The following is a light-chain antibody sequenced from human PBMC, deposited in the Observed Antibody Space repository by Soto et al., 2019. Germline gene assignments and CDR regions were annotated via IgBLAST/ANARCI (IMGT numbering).Light chain of an antibody. V-gene: IGKV1-12*01. Sequence: DIQMTQSPSSVSASVGDRVTITCRASQDISSRLAWYQQKPGKAPKLLIYAASTLQSGVPSRFSGTVSATDFTLTISSLQPEDFATYYCQHATSFPPLTFDEGTKVEIK. CDR1: QDISSR. CDR2: AAS. J-gene: IGKJ4*01. CDR3: QHATSFPPLT.